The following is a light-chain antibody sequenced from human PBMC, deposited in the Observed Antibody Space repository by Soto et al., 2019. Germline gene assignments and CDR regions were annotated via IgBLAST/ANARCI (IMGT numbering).Light chain of an antibody. J-gene: IGKJ2*01. CDR2: DAS. CDR3: QHYGGSTPRYT. Sequence: EIVLTQSPDTLSLSPGERATLSCRASQSVGSSSLAWYQQKPGQAPRLLLYDASSRATDIPDRFSGSGSGTDLTLTISRLEPEDFALYYCQHYGGSTPRYTFGQGTKLEIK. V-gene: IGKV3-20*01. CDR1: QSVGSSS.